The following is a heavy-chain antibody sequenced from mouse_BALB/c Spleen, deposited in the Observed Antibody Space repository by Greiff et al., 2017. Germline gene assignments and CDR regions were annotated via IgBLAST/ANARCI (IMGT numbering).Heavy chain of an antibody. Sequence: EVKLVESGPSLVKPSQTLSLTCSVTGDSITSGYWNWIRKFPGNKLEYMGYISYSGSTYYNPSLKSRISITRDTSKNQYYLQLNSVTTEDTATYYCARGNDYYGSSYDAYWGQGTLVTVSA. D-gene: IGHD1-1*01. CDR2: ISYSGST. V-gene: IGHV3-8*02. J-gene: IGHJ3*01. CDR3: ARGNDYYGSSYDAY. CDR1: GDSITSGY.